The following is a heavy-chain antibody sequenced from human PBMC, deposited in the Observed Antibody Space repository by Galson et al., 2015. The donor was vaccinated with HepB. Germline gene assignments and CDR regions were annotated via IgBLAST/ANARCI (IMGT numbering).Heavy chain of an antibody. Sequence: SLRLSCASSGFSFSNYAIHWVRQAPGKGLEWTAVISYDGSFRYYSDSVKGRFTVSRDPSRSILYLQMNSLRVDDTAVYYCAKVAILGATPHYFDYLGQGTLVTVSS. D-gene: IGHD3-16*01. CDR1: GFSFSNYA. CDR2: ISYDGSFR. V-gene: IGHV3-30*18. CDR3: AKVAILGATPHYFDY. J-gene: IGHJ4*02.